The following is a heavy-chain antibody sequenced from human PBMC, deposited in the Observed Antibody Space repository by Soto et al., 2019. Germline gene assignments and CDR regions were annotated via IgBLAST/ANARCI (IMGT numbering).Heavy chain of an antibody. CDR1: GFTFTSSA. V-gene: IGHV1-58*01. J-gene: IGHJ6*02. D-gene: IGHD2-21*02. Sequence: RASVKVSCKASGFTFTSSAVQWVRQARGQRLEWIGWIVVGSGNTNYAQKFQERVTITRDMSTSTAYMELSSLRSEDTAVYYCAAEPRSVVVTAAYYGMAVWGQGTTVTVAS. CDR3: AAEPRSVVVTAAYYGMAV. CDR2: IVVGSGNT.